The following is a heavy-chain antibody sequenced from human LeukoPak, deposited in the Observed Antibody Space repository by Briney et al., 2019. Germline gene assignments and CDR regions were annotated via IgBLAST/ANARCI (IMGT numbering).Heavy chain of an antibody. CDR1: GGSLISYY. CDR3: ARDSRSYERSGYYHFDY. Sequence: PLETLSLTCTVSGGSLISYYWNWIRQPPGKGLEWIGYIYYNGSPNYNPSLKSRVTMSQDTSKNQFSLKLTSVTAADTAVYYCARDSRSYERSGYYHFDYWGQGSLVTVSS. J-gene: IGHJ4*02. D-gene: IGHD3-22*01. CDR2: IYYNGSP. V-gene: IGHV4-59*01.